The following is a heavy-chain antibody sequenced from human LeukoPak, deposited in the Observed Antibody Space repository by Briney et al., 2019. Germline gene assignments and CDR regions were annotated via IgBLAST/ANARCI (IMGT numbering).Heavy chain of an antibody. D-gene: IGHD2-2*01. J-gene: IGHJ4*02. V-gene: IGHV3-11*01. CDR2: ISSSGSTI. Sequence: PGGSLRLSCAASGFTFSDYYMSWIRQAPGKGLEWVSYISSSGSTIYYADSVKGRFTISRDNAKNSLCLQMNSLRAEDTAVYYCAREGGSRCNSTSCFNFDYWGQGTLVTVSS. CDR3: AREGGSRCNSTSCFNFDY. CDR1: GFTFSDYY.